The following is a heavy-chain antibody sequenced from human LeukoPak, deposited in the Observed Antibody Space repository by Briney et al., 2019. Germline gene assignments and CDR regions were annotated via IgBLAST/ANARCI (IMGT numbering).Heavy chain of an antibody. CDR1: GFTFDDYA. J-gene: IGHJ2*01. CDR3: AKEGYDILTGRPLWYFDL. Sequence: PGGSLRLSCAASGFTFDDYAMHWVRQAPGKGLEWVSGISWNSGSIGYADSVKGRFTISRDNAKNSLYLQMNSLRAEDTALYYCAKEGYDILTGRPLWYFDLWGRGTLVTVSS. CDR2: ISWNSGSI. D-gene: IGHD3-9*01. V-gene: IGHV3-9*01.